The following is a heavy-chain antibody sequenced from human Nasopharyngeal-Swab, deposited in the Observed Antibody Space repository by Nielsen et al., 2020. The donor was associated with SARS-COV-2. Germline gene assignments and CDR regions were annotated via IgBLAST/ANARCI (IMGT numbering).Heavy chain of an antibody. CDR3: ARDGGSGRYV. V-gene: IGHV3-21*01. CDR1: GFTFSSYA. Sequence: GESLKISCAASGFTFSSYAMSWVRQAPGKGLEWVSAISSSSSYTNYADSVKGRFTISRDNAKNSLYLQMNSLRAEDTAVYYCARDGGSGRYVWGQGTLVTVSS. D-gene: IGHD6-19*01. CDR2: ISSSSSYT. J-gene: IGHJ4*02.